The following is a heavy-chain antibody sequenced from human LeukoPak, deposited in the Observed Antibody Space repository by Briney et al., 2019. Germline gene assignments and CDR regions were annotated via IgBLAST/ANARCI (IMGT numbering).Heavy chain of an antibody. J-gene: IGHJ4*02. CDR3: ARDINVDTAMGGFDY. CDR2: ISSSSSYI. D-gene: IGHD5-18*01. CDR1: GFTFSSYS. Sequence: GGSLRLSCAASGFTFSSYSMNWVRQAPGKGLEWVSSISSSSSYIYYADSVKGRFTISRDNAKNSLYLQMNSLRAEDTAVYYCARDINVDTAMGGFDYWGQGTLVTVSS. V-gene: IGHV3-21*01.